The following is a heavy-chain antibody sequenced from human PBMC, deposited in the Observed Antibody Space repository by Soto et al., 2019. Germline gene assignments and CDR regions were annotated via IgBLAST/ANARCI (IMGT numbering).Heavy chain of an antibody. CDR3: ARDAPGVAPY. D-gene: IGHD2-15*01. Sequence: QVQLQESGPGLVRPSQTLSLICTVSGGSINSGDSYWNWIRQHPEKGLEWIGYINYRARTFYNPSLKSRIIISVDTSKNQFSLKLSSVTAADTAVYYCARDAPGVAPYWGQGTLVTVSS. V-gene: IGHV4-31*03. CDR2: INYRART. CDR1: GGSINSGDSY. J-gene: IGHJ4*02.